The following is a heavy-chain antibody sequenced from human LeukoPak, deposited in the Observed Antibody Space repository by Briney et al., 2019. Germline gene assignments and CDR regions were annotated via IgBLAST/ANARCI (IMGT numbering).Heavy chain of an antibody. CDR2: ISSEGSNK. V-gene: IGHV3-30*03. Sequence: GGSLRLSCAASGFTFSTYGMYWVRQAPGKGLEWVAVISSEGSNKYYADSMKGRFTISRDNSKNSLYLQMNSLRTEDTALYYCARDSQEFFQHWGQGTLVTVSS. J-gene: IGHJ1*01. CDR3: ARDSQEFFQH. CDR1: GFTFSTYG.